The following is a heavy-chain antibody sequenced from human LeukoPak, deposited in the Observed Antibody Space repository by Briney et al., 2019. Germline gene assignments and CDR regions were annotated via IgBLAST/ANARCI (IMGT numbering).Heavy chain of an antibody. CDR1: GFSFSGYW. CDR2: ISSDGSNT. J-gene: IGHJ4*02. CDR3: ARAVTGLDDY. Sequence: SGGSLRLSCAASGFSFSGYWVHWVRQVPGKGLMWVSRISSDGSNTLYAEFVRGRFTNSRDNAKNTLFLQMNGLRAEDTAVYYCARAVTGLDDYWGQGTLVTVSS. V-gene: IGHV3-74*01. D-gene: IGHD6-19*01.